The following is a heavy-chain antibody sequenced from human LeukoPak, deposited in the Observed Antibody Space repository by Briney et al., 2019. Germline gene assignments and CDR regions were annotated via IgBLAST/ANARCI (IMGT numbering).Heavy chain of an antibody. CDR3: AKEEYSDSPGLDY. V-gene: IGHV3-30*02. J-gene: IGHJ4*02. D-gene: IGHD5-12*01. CDR2: IRYDGSDK. CDR1: GFPFSSYG. Sequence: GGSLRLSCAASGFPFSSYGLHWVRQAPGKGLEWLAFIRYDGSDKYYGDSVKGRFTISRDNSKNIVFLQMSSLRPEDTAVYYCAKEEYSDSPGLDYWGQGTHVTVSS.